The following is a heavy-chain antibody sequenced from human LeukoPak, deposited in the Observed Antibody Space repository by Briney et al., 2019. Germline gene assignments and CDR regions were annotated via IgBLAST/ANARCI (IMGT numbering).Heavy chain of an antibody. J-gene: IGHJ4*02. CDR3: ARHDRIIASPLV. D-gene: IGHD6-13*01. V-gene: IGHV4-30-4*01. CDR2: IYYSGST. Sequence: PSETLSLTCTVSGGSISSGNYYWSWIRQPPGKGLEWIGYIYYSGSTYYNPSLKSRVTISVDTSKNQFSLKLSSVTAVDTAVYYCARHDRIIASPLVWGQGILVTVSS. CDR1: GGSISSGNYY.